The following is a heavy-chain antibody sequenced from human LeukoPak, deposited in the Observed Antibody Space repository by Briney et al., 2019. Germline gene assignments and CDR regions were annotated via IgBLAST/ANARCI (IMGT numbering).Heavy chain of an antibody. Sequence: ASVKVSCKASGYTFNSYGTSWVRQAPGQGLEWMGWISPDSGNTHYVQKFQGRVTMTTDTSTSTAYMELTSLRSDDTAVYYCARIEYDFWSRYYGIDYWGQGTLVSASS. D-gene: IGHD3-3*01. CDR3: ARIEYDFWSRYYGIDY. J-gene: IGHJ4*02. V-gene: IGHV1-18*01. CDR2: ISPDSGNT. CDR1: GYTFNSYG.